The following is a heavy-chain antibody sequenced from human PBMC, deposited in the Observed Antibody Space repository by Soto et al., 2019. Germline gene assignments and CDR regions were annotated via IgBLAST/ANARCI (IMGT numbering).Heavy chain of an antibody. Sequence: PGGSLRLSCVGSGFTFSSNWMTWVRQAPGKGLEWVGNIRQDGSEKNYVDSVKGRFTISRDNAKNSLYLQMNSLRAEDTAVYYCAREIVVARGASYFDYWGPGTVVTVSS. D-gene: IGHD2-2*01. CDR2: IRQDGSEK. CDR1: GFTFSSNW. J-gene: IGHJ4*03. CDR3: AREIVVARGASYFDY. V-gene: IGHV3-7*04.